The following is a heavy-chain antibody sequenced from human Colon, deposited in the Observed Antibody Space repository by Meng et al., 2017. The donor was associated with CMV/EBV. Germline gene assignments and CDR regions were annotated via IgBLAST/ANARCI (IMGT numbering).Heavy chain of an antibody. CDR2: INWNGKTA. V-gene: IGHV3-20*04. D-gene: IGHD1-26*01. CDR3: ARAGHSGSYLPGLFDY. CDR1: GFTFDDYG. J-gene: IGHJ4*02. Sequence: GESLKISCAASGFTFDDYGMSWVRQAPGKGLEWVSTINWNGKTAGHADSVQGRFTISRDNARNSLYLEMNFLRAEDTAFYYCARAGHSGSYLPGLFDYWGQGALFPVSS.